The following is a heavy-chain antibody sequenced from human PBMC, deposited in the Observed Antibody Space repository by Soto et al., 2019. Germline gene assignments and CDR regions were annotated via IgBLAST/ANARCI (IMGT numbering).Heavy chain of an antibody. CDR2: IYYSGST. CDR1: GGSISSYY. CDR3: ARVGGSITIFGVVRNWFDP. J-gene: IGHJ5*02. V-gene: IGHV4-59*01. D-gene: IGHD3-3*01. Sequence: SETLSLTCTVSGGSISSYYWSWIRQPPGKGLEWIGYIYYSGSTNYNPSLKSRVTISVDTSKNQLSLKLSSVTAADTAVYYCARVGGSITIFGVVRNWFDPWGQGTLVTVSS.